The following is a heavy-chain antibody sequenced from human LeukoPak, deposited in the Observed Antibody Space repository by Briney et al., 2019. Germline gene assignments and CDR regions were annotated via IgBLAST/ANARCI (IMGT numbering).Heavy chain of an antibody. CDR3: AREIIVGATYDY. CDR1: GGSFSGYY. Sequence: PETLSLTCAVYGGSFSGYYWSWIRQPPGKGLEWIGEINHSGSTNYNPSLKSRVTISVDTSKNQFSLKLSSVTAADTAVYYCAREIIVGATYDYWGQGTLVTVSS. D-gene: IGHD1-26*01. J-gene: IGHJ4*02. CDR2: INHSGST. V-gene: IGHV4-34*01.